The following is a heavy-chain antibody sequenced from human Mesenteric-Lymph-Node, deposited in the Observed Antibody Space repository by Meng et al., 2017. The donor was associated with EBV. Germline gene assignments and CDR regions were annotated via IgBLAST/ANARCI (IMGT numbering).Heavy chain of an antibody. V-gene: IGHV4-4*02. J-gene: IGHJ5*02. D-gene: IGHD3-22*01. Sequence: QVYLGESGPGLVNPSGTLSLTCAVSCVSISSNNWWSLVRQPPGKGLEWIGEIYHSGSTNSNPSLKGRVTISVDKSKNQFSLKMSSVTAADTAVYYCATLHYDGSGYYFGSWFDPWGQGTLVTVSS. CDR2: IYHSGST. CDR3: ATLHYDGSGYYFGSWFDP. CDR1: CVSISSNNW.